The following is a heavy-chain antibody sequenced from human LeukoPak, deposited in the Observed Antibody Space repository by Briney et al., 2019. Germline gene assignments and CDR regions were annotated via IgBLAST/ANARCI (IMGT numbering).Heavy chain of an antibody. J-gene: IGHJ4*02. V-gene: IGHV3-33*01. CDR3: ARDLTQLALFDY. CDR2: IWYDGSNK. CDR1: GFIFSNYG. Sequence: PGGSLRLSCEASGFIFSNYGMHWIRQAPGKGLEWVAVIWYDGSNKYYADSVKGRFTLSRDNSKNTLFLQMNSLRPEDTAVYFCARDLTQLALFDYWGQGTLVTVSS. D-gene: IGHD6-13*01.